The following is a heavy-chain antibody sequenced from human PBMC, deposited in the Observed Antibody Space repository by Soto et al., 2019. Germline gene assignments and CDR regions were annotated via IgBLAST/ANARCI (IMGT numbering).Heavy chain of an antibody. CDR3: ARRKGALRILYYCGMDG. CDR2: IYYNGNT. J-gene: IGHJ6*02. V-gene: IGHV4-61*01. D-gene: IGHD2-15*01. Sequence: SQTLSLTFTVSGGSFSSSSYYWSWIRHPPGKGLEWIGYIYYNGNTNYNPSLKSRVTISVDTSKNQFSLKLTSVTAADTAVYYCARRKGALRILYYCGMDGWGQGTTVTVSS. CDR1: GGSFSSSSYY.